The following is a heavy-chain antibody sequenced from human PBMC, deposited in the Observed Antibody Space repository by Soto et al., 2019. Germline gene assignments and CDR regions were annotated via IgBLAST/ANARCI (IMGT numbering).Heavy chain of an antibody. D-gene: IGHD6-19*01. V-gene: IGHV4-34*01. Sequence: QVQLQQWGAGLLKPSETLSLTCAVYGGSFSAYYWSWVRQPPGKGLEWIGEINHSGSTNYNPSLKCRVTMSLDTSKNQYSQKLNSVTAADTAVYYCARGRRSQSVAGTQDFQHWGEGTLVTVSS. J-gene: IGHJ1*01. CDR3: ARGRRSQSVAGTQDFQH. CDR2: INHSGST. CDR1: GGSFSAYY.